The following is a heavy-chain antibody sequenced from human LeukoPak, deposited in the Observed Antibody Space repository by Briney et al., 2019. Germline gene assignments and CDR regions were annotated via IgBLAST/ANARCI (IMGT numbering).Heavy chain of an antibody. Sequence: SETLSLTCAVYGGSFSVYYWTWIRQSPGKGLEGIGDINHSGRTNYNPSLKSRVTIPADTSKNQFSLKMTSMTAADTAVYYCVRSVKLVLITYHHYYMDVWGKGTTVTVSS. V-gene: IGHV4-34*01. CDR1: GGSFSVYY. CDR2: INHSGRT. J-gene: IGHJ6*03. D-gene: IGHD4/OR15-4a*01. CDR3: VRSVKLVLITYHHYYMDV.